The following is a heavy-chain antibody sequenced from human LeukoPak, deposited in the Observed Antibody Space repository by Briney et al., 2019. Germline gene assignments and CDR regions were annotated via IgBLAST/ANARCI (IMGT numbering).Heavy chain of an antibody. CDR3: AKLAKYFYGSETYYFFEH. V-gene: IGHV3-48*04. CDR1: GFTFSSYS. D-gene: IGHD3-10*01. J-gene: IGHJ4*02. Sequence: GGSLRLSCAASGFTFSSYSMNWVRQAPGKGLEWVSCISSRSSTIYYADSVKGRFTISRDNAKNSLYLQMNSLRVEDTAVYYCAKLAKYFYGSETYYFFEHWGQGTPVTASS. CDR2: ISSRSSTI.